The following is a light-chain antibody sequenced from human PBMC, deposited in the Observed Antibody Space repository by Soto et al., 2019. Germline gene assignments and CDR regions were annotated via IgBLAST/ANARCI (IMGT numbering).Light chain of an antibody. J-gene: IGKJ1*01. CDR1: QSISRY. V-gene: IGKV1-39*01. CDR3: QQSYSTPRT. Sequence: DIRITHSPSSLSASVGDRVTITCRASQSISRYLNWYQQKPEKAPKLLIYAASRLQSGVPSRFSGSGSGTDFTLTISSLQPEDFATYYCQQSYSTPRTFGQGTKVDTK. CDR2: AAS.